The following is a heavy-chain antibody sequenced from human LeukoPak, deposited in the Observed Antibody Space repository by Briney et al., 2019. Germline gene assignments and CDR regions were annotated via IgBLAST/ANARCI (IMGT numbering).Heavy chain of an antibody. CDR2: MKRKSDGGTT. D-gene: IGHD2-15*01. V-gene: IGHV3-15*01. Sequence: PGGSLSLSCVVSGFTLSDAWMSWVRQAPGKGLEWIGRMKRKSDGGTTDYAAPVKGRFTISRDDSQNTLYLQMNSLKTEDTAFYYCTTGGGAYCSGGSCFPETFDYWGQGTLVAVSS. J-gene: IGHJ4*02. CDR3: TTGGGAYCSGGSCFPETFDY. CDR1: GFTLSDAW.